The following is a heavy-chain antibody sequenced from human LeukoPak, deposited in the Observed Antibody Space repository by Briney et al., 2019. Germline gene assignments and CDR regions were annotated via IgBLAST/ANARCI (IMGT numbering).Heavy chain of an antibody. D-gene: IGHD3-10*01. CDR2: ISRTSNYL. Sequence: GGSLRLSCAASGFTFSSYGMSWVRQAPGKGLEWVSSISRTSNYLYYADSVKGRFTISRDNAMNSLYLQMNSLRAEDTAVYYCARDPDYYGSGTYYNHYFDYWGQGTLVTVSS. V-gene: IGHV3-21*01. CDR1: GFTFSSYG. J-gene: IGHJ4*02. CDR3: ARDPDYYGSGTYYNHYFDY.